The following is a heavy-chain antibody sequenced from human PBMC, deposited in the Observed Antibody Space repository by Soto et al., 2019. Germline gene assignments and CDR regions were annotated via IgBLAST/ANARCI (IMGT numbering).Heavy chain of an antibody. Sequence: ASVKVSCKASGYTFTRDQIHWVRQAPGQGLEWMGMIDPSGGKTNYAPKFQGRVTMTRDTSTSTVYMALSSLRSEDTAIYFCGRVMRSLLSDSSGYTRCLDYWGQGTLVTVSS. J-gene: IGHJ4*02. CDR3: GRVMRSLLSDSSGYTRCLDY. CDR2: IDPSGGKT. CDR1: GYTFTRDQ. D-gene: IGHD3-22*01. V-gene: IGHV1-46*01.